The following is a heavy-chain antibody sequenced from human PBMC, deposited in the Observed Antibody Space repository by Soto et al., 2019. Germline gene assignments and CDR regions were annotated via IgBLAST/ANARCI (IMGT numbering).Heavy chain of an antibody. Sequence: PSETLSLTCTVSGGSISSGGYYWSWIRQHPGKGLEWIGYIYYSGSTYYNPSLKSRVTISVDTSKNQFSLKLSSVTAADTAVYYCARVGSIYYYYYMDVWGTGTTVNVSS. CDR2: IYYSGST. CDR1: GGSISSGGYY. CDR3: ARVGSIYYYYYMDV. J-gene: IGHJ6*03. V-gene: IGHV4-31*03.